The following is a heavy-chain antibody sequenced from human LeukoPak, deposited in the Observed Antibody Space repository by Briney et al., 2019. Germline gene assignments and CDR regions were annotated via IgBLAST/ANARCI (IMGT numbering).Heavy chain of an antibody. Sequence: SETLSLTCTVSGGSVRSGDYYWCWIRQHPGKGLEWIGYNHESGSTYYSPSLKSRSTISVDTSKNLFSLTLKSVTAADTAVYYCSRDRITGGGEHGMDVWGQGTTVTVSS. CDR2: NHESGST. D-gene: IGHD3-10*01. J-gene: IGHJ6*02. V-gene: IGHV4-31*03. CDR1: GGSVRSGDYY. CDR3: SRDRITGGGEHGMDV.